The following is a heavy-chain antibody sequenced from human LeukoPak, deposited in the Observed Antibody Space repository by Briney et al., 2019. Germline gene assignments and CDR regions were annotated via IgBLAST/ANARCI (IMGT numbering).Heavy chain of an antibody. Sequence: GGSLRLSCAASGFTLSNAWMSWVRQAPGKGLEWVGRIKSKTDGGATDYAAPVKGRFTISRDDSKNTLYLQMNSLKTEDTAVYYCSTRDCSGGSCYSRSVWFDPWGQGTLVTVSS. CDR2: IKSKTDGGAT. D-gene: IGHD2-15*01. CDR3: STRDCSGGSCYSRSVWFDP. J-gene: IGHJ5*02. V-gene: IGHV3-15*01. CDR1: GFTLSNAW.